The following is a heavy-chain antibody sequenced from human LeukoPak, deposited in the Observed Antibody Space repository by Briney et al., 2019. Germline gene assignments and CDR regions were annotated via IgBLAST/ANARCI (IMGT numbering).Heavy chain of an antibody. D-gene: IGHD3-22*01. CDR3: ARVSSYDSSGYSDY. CDR2: IIPILGIA. Sequence: SVRVSCKASVCTFSSYAISWVGQAPGQGLEWMGMIIPILGIANYAQKFQGRVTITADKSTSTAYMELSSLRSEDTAVYYCARVSSYDSSGYSDYWGQGTLVTVSS. CDR1: VCTFSSYA. J-gene: IGHJ4*02. V-gene: IGHV1-69*04.